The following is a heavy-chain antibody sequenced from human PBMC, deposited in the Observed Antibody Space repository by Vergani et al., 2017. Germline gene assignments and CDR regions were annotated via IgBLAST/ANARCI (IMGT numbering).Heavy chain of an antibody. CDR1: GYTFTGYY. J-gene: IGHJ6*02. Sequence: QVQLVQSGAEVKKPGASVKVSCKASGYTFTGYYMHWVRQAPGQGLEWMGWINPNSGGKNYAQKFQGRVTMTRDTSISTAYMELSRLRSDDTAVYYCARDYGDPKYYYYGMDVWGQGTTVTVSS. CDR3: ARDYGDPKYYYYGMDV. D-gene: IGHD4-17*01. CDR2: INPNSGGK. V-gene: IGHV1-2*02.